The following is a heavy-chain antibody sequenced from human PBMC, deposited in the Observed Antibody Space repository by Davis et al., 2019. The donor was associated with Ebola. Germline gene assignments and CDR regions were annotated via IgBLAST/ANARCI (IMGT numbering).Heavy chain of an antibody. V-gene: IGHV3-23*01. J-gene: IGHJ4*02. CDR1: GFTFSSYA. Sequence: GESLKISCAASGFTFSSYAMSWVRQAPGKGLEWVSAISGSGGSTYYADSVKGRFTISRDNSKNTLYLQMNSLRAEDTAVYYCAKDRGVWAAGGVFDYWGQGTLVTVSS. CDR2: ISGSGGST. CDR3: AKDRGVWAAGGVFDY. D-gene: IGHD3-10*01.